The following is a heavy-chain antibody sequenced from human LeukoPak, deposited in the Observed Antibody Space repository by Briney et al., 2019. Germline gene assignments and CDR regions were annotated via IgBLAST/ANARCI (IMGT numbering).Heavy chain of an antibody. V-gene: IGHV4-59*08. CDR2: IYYSGST. CDR3: ARHGVANRYFDY. Sequence: PSETLSLTCTVSGGSISSYYWSWIRQPPGKGLKWIGYIYYSGSTNYNPSLKSRVTISVDTSKNQFSLKLSSVTAADTAVYYCARHGVANRYFDYWGQGTLVTVSS. D-gene: IGHD2-15*01. CDR1: GGSISSYY. J-gene: IGHJ4*02.